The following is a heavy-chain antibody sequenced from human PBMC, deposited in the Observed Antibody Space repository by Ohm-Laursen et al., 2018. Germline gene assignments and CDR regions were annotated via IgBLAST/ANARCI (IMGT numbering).Heavy chain of an antibody. V-gene: IGHV4-4*07. CDR1: GASISSYY. J-gene: IGHJ4*02. D-gene: IGHD1-26*01. CDR2: INISGT. CDR3: TGRGY. Sequence: TLSLTCSVSGASISSYYWTWIRQPAGKGLEWIGRINISGTNYNPSLKSRVTMSVDTSKNQFSLNLSSVTAADTAVYYCTGRGYWGQGTLVTVSS.